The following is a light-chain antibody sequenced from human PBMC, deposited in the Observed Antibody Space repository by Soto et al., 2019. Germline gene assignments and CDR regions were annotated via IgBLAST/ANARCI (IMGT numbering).Light chain of an antibody. CDR3: RSFAGSSTFVV. CDR1: SSDVGGYDY. CDR2: ELN. J-gene: IGLJ2*01. V-gene: IGLV2-8*01. Sequence: QSALTQPPSASGSPGQSVTISCTGTSSDVGGYDYVSWYQQHPGKAPKLMIYELNKRPSGVPDRFSGSKSGNTASLTVSGLQAEDEADYYCRSFAGSSTFVVFGGGTKLTVL.